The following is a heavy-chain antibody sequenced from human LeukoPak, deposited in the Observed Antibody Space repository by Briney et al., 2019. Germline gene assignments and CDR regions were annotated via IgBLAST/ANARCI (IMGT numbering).Heavy chain of an antibody. Sequence: GGSLRLSCAASGFTFSDYYMSWIRQAPGKGLEWVSYISSSGSTIYYADSVKGRFTISRDNAKNSLYLQMNSLRAEDTAVYYCASMPGIAVAGPDAFDIWGQGTMVTVSS. V-gene: IGHV3-11*04. CDR1: GFTFSDYY. D-gene: IGHD6-19*01. J-gene: IGHJ3*02. CDR3: ASMPGIAVAGPDAFDI. CDR2: ISSSGSTI.